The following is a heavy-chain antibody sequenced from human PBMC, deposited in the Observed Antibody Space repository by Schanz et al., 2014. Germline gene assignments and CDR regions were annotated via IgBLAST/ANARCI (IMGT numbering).Heavy chain of an antibody. Sequence: EVQLVESGGGLVQPGGSLRLSCAASGFTFSSYAMSWVRQAPGKGLEWVSSISSGGNPYYANSVKGRFGISRDNSENTLYLQMSSLRVEDTAVYYCAKDPRGDKNDRAYYFDYWGQGTLXSVSS. J-gene: IGHJ4*02. CDR2: ISSGGNP. V-gene: IGHV3-23*04. CDR3: AKDPRGDKNDRAYYFDY. D-gene: IGHD3-10*01. CDR1: GFTFSSYA.